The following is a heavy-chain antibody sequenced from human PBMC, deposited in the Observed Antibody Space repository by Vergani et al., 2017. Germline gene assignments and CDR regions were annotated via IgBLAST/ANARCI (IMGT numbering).Heavy chain of an antibody. D-gene: IGHD2-21*02. V-gene: IGHV5-51*01. CDR3: AGRPGCPSGDCYRYYFDY. J-gene: IGHJ4*02. CDR1: GYSFTSYW. Sequence: EVQLVQSGAEVKKPGEPLKISCKGSGYSFTSYWIGWVRQMPGKGLEWRGVNYPGDSDTRYSSSFQGQVTISADKSISTAYLQWCSLKASDPAMYYWAGRPGCPSGDCYRYYFDYWGQGTLVTVSS. CDR2: NYPGDSDT.